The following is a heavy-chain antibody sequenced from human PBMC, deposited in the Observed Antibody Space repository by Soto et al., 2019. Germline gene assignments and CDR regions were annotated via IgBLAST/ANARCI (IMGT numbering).Heavy chain of an antibody. J-gene: IGHJ3*02. CDR1: GFTFSSYA. Sequence: GGSLRLSCAASGFTFSSYAMSWVRQAPGKGLEWVSAISGSGGSTYYADSVKGRFTISRDNSKNTLYLQMNSLRAEDTAVYYCAKDLVRVADNTAMVILSNDAFDIWGQGTMVTVSS. CDR2: ISGSGGST. V-gene: IGHV3-23*01. D-gene: IGHD5-18*01. CDR3: AKDLVRVADNTAMVILSNDAFDI.